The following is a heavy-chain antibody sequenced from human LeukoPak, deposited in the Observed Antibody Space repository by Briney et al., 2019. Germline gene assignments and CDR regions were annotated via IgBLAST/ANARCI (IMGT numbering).Heavy chain of an antibody. J-gene: IGHJ4*02. CDR3: ARDLFDLGYFSSTSCYTPFDY. CDR1: GYTFTSYG. Sequence: GASVKVSCKASGYTFTSYGISWVRQAPGQGLEWMGWISAYNGNTNYAQKLQGRVTMTTDTSTSTAYMELRSLRSDDTAVYYCARDLFDLGYFSSTSCYTPFDYWGQGTLVTVSS. D-gene: IGHD2-2*02. CDR2: ISAYNGNT. V-gene: IGHV1-18*01.